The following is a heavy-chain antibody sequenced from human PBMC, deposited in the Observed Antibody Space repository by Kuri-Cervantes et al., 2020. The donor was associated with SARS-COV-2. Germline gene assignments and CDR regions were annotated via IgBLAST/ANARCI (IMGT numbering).Heavy chain of an antibody. CDR1: GGSISSYY. CDR2: IYYSGNT. Sequence: SETLSLTCTVSGGSISSYYWSWIRQPPGKGLEWIGYIYYSGNTNYNPSLKSRVTISVDTSKNQFSLKLSSVTAADTAVYYCARVPAAIFTGYYYYGMDVWGQGTTVTVSS. D-gene: IGHD2-2*01. J-gene: IGHJ6*02. V-gene: IGHV4-59*01. CDR3: ARVPAAIFTGYYYYGMDV.